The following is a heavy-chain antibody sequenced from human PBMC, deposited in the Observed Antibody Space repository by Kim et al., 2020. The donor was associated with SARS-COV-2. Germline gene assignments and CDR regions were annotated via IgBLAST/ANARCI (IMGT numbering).Heavy chain of an antibody. D-gene: IGHD6-19*01. CDR3: AREAVAGSFDY. CDR2: VNGGNGNT. J-gene: IGHJ4*02. CDR1: GYTFTTFA. V-gene: IGHV1-3*01. Sequence: ASVKVSCKASGYTFTTFAWYWVRRAPGQMLEWMGWVNGGNGNTRYSQKFQGRVSITRDTSATTAYLELSGLISEDTAVYYCAREAVAGSFDYWGQGSLVTVSS.